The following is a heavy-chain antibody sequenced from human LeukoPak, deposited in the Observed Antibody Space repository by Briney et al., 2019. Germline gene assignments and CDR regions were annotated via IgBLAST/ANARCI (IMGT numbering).Heavy chain of an antibody. CDR3: ARTSSSWYARDYYYYGMDV. CDR2: INPNSGGT. V-gene: IGHV1-2*02. CDR1: GYTFNGYY. D-gene: IGHD6-13*01. Sequence: ASVKVSCKASGYTFNGYYIHWVRQAPGQGLAWMGWINPNSGGTNYAQKFQGRVTMTRDTSISTAYMELSRLRSDDTAVYYCARTSSSWYARDYYYYGMDVWGQGTTVTVSS. J-gene: IGHJ6*02.